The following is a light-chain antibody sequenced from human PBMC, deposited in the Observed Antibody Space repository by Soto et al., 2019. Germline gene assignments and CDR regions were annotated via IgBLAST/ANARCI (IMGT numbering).Light chain of an antibody. CDR1: SSDVGGYNY. CDR2: DVS. J-gene: IGLJ1*01. Sequence: QSVLTQPASVSGSPGQSITISCTGTSSDVGGYNYVSWYQQHPGKAPKLMIYDVSNRPSGVSNRFSGSKSGTTASLTISGLQAEDEADYYCRSYTSSITPYVFGTGTKLTVL. V-gene: IGLV2-14*01. CDR3: RSYTSSITPYV.